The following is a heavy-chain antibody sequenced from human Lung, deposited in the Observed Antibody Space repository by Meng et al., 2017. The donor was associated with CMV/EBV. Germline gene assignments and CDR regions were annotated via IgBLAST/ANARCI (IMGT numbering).Heavy chain of an antibody. CDR2: IKQDGSEK. Sequence: GESLKISCAASGFTFSSYWMSWVRQAPGKGLEWVANIKQDGSEKYYVDSVKGRFTISRDNAKNSLYLQMNSLRAEDTAVYYCARLVFGGAFDSWGQGTMVTGSS. D-gene: IGHD2-2*01. J-gene: IGHJ3*02. CDR3: ARLVFGGAFDS. V-gene: IGHV3-7*01. CDR1: GFTFSSYW.